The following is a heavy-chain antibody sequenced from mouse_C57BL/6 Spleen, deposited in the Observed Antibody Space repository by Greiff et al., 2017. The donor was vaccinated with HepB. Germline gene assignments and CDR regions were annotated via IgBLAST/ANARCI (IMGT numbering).Heavy chain of an antibody. CDR3: ARNHFDY. CDR2: IDPSDSYT. V-gene: IGHV1-50*01. Sequence: QVQLKQPGAELVKPGASVKLSCKASGYTFTSYWMQWVKQRPGQGLEWIGEIDPSDSYTNYNQKFKGKATLTVDTSSSTAYMQLSSLTSEDSAVYYCARNHFDYWGQGTTLTVSS. J-gene: IGHJ2*01. CDR1: GYTFTSYW.